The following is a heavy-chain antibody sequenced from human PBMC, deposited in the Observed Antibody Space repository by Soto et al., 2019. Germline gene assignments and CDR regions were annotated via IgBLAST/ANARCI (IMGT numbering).Heavy chain of an antibody. CDR2: ISGSGGST. V-gene: IGHV3-23*01. CDR3: AKPTAPGFGEPIDY. J-gene: IGHJ4*02. CDR1: GFTFSSYA. Sequence: EVQLLESGGGLVQPGGSLRLSCAASGFTFSSYAMSWVRQAPGKGLEWVSAISGSGGSTYYADSVKGRFTISRDNSKNTLYLQMKSLRAEDTAVYYCAKPTAPGFGEPIDYRGQGTLVTVSS. D-gene: IGHD3-10*01.